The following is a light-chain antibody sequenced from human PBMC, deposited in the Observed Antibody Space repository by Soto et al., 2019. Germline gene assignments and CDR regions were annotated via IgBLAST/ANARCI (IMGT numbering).Light chain of an antibody. CDR2: DDD. J-gene: IGLJ1*01. CDR1: SSNIGSNT. CDR3: GPWDSSLSPSV. Sequence: QSVLTQPPSASGTPGQRVTISCSGSSSNIGSNTVNWYQQLAGTAPKLLIYDDDKRPSGIPDRFSGSKSGTSATLGITGFQTGDEADYYCGPWDSSLSPSVFATGPKFTVL. V-gene: IGLV1-51*01.